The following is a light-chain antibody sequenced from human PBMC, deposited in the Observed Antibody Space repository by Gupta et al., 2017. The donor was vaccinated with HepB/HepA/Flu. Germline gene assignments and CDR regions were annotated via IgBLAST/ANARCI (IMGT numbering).Light chain of an antibody. CDR3: QSYDSSLSGSGV. V-gene: IGLV1-40*01. J-gene: IGLJ2*01. CDR1: SSNIGAGYD. CDR2: GNS. Sequence: QSVLTQPPSVSGAPGQRVTISCTGSSSNIGAGYDVPWYQQLPGTAPKLLIYGNSNRPSGVPDRFSGSKSGTSASLVITGLQAEDEADYYCQSYDSSLSGSGVFGGGTKLTVL.